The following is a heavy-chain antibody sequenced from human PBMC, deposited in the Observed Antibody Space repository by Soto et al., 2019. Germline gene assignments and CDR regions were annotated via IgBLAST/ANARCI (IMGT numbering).Heavy chain of an antibody. J-gene: IGHJ4*02. CDR2: ISSSGAYT. CDR3: AKNIYDLGGHFDY. D-gene: IGHD3-16*01. Sequence: GSLRLSCAAPGFTFTSYGMSWVRQAPGKGLEWVSAISSSGAYTYYADSVKGRFTISRDNSRNTLYLQMNSLRAEDTAVYYCAKNIYDLGGHFDYCGQGTLVTVSS. V-gene: IGHV3-23*01. CDR1: GFTFTSYG.